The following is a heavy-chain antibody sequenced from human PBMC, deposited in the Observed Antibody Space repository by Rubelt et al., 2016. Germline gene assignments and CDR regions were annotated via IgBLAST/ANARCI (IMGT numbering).Heavy chain of an antibody. V-gene: IGHV4-34*01. CDR1: GGSFSGYY. CDR3: ARHQAVPRTPAQVYNWFDP. D-gene: IGHD2-2*01. J-gene: IGHJ5*02. Sequence: QVQLQQWGAGLLKPSETLSLTCAVYGGSFSGYYWSWIRQPPGKGLEWIGEINHSGSTNYNPSLKSRVTISGDTSKNKFALKLSSVTAADTAVYYCARHQAVPRTPAQVYNWFDPWGQGTLVTVSS. CDR2: INHSGST.